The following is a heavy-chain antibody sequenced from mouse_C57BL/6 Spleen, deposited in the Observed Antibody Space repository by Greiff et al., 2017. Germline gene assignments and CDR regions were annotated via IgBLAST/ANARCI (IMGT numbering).Heavy chain of an antibody. CDR3: ARYPTTVAYFDY. Sequence: QVQLQQSGPELVKPGASVKISCKASGYAFSSSWMNWVKQRPGKGLEWIGRIYPGDGDTNYNGKFKGKATLTADKSSSTAYMQLSSLTSEDSAVYFCARYPTTVAYFDYWGQGTTLTVSS. V-gene: IGHV1-82*01. CDR2: IYPGDGDT. D-gene: IGHD1-1*01. CDR1: GYAFSSSW. J-gene: IGHJ2*01.